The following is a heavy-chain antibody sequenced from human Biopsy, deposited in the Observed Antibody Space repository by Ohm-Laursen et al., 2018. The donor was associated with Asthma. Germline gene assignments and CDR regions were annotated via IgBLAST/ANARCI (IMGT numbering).Heavy chain of an antibody. J-gene: IGHJ6*02. V-gene: IGHV3-33*06. CDR1: GFTFSYYG. CDR2: IWYDGTNK. Sequence: SLRLSCSASGFTFSYYGMHWVRQAPGKGLEWVAVIWYDGTNKYNGDSVKGRFTISRDNSKNTLYLQMNTLSAEDTAVYYCAKVQAEYYYYYDVDVWGQGTTVTVSS. CDR3: AKVQAEYYYYYDVDV. D-gene: IGHD4-11*01.